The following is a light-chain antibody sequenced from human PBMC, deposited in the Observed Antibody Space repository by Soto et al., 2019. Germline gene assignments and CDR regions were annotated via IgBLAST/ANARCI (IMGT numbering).Light chain of an antibody. Sequence: QSALTQPPSASGPPGQSVSISCTGTSSDVGGYNFVSWYQQHPGKAPKLMIYEVTKRPSGVPDRFSGSKSGNTASLTVSGLQAEDEADYYCTSYAGSNIPVVFGGGTQLTVL. CDR3: TSYAGSNIPVV. V-gene: IGLV2-8*01. CDR1: SSDVGGYNF. CDR2: EVT. J-gene: IGLJ2*01.